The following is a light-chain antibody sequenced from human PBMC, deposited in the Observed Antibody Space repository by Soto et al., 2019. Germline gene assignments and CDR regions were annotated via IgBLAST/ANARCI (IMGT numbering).Light chain of an antibody. CDR1: SNDVGRFNY. Sequence: QSALTQAPSASGSPGQSVTISCAGTSNDVGRFNYVSWYQHHPGKAPKLIIYDVTKRPSGVPDRFSGPKSGNTAYLTVSGLQAEDEADYFCSSFVHGTSYVFGTGTKLTVL. J-gene: IGLJ1*01. CDR2: DVT. V-gene: IGLV2-8*01. CDR3: SSFVHGTSYV.